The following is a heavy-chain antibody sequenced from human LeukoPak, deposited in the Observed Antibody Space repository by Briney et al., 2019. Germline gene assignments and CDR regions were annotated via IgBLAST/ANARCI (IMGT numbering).Heavy chain of an antibody. Sequence: PSETLSLTCAVYGGSFSGYYWSWIRHPPGKGLEWIGEINHSGSTNYNPSLKSRVTISVDTSKNQFSLKLSSVTAADTAVYYCARTRSGSYWNWGQGTLVAVSS. CDR3: ARTRSGSYWN. J-gene: IGHJ4*02. V-gene: IGHV4-34*01. D-gene: IGHD1-26*01. CDR1: GGSFSGYY. CDR2: INHSGST.